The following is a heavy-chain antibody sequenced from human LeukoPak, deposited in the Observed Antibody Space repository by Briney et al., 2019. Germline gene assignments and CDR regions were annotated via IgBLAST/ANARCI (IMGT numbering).Heavy chain of an antibody. CDR1: GFTFSNYW. CDR3: VRSAFHAGSGNYYDY. J-gene: IGHJ4*02. D-gene: IGHD3-22*01. V-gene: IGHV3-74*03. CDR2: IDNAGSTT. Sequence: QAGGSLRLSCAASGFTFSNYWIHWVRQAPGKGLVWVSRIDNAGSTTTYADSVKGRFTISRDNAENTLYLQMNSLRVEDTAVYYCVRSAFHAGSGNYYDYWGQGTLVTVSS.